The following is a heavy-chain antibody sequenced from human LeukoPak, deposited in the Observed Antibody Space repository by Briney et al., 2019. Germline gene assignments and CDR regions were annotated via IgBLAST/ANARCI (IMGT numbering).Heavy chain of an antibody. CDR3: ARDGPAAGDFDY. CDR2: INQDGSER. V-gene: IGHV3-7*01. CDR1: GFTFTNYW. Sequence: GGSLRLSCAASGFTFTNYWMSWVRQAPGKGLEWVANINQDGSERYFVASVRGRFIISRDNAKNSLYLQMNSLRAEDTAVYYCARDGPAAGDFDYWGQGTLVTVSS. D-gene: IGHD6-13*01. J-gene: IGHJ4*02.